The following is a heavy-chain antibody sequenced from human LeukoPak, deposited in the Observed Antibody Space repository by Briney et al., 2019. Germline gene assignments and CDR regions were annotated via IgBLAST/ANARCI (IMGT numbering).Heavy chain of an antibody. V-gene: IGHV4-30-2*01. J-gene: IGHJ4*02. D-gene: IGHD3-22*01. CDR1: GGSISSGGYS. Sequence: PSETLSLTCAVSGGSISSGGYSWSWIRQPPGKGLEWIGYIYHSWSTYYNPSLKSRVTISVDRSKNQFSLKLSSVTAADTAVYYCARVLRDYDSSGYFDYWGQGTLVTVSS. CDR2: IYHSWST. CDR3: ARVLRDYDSSGYFDY.